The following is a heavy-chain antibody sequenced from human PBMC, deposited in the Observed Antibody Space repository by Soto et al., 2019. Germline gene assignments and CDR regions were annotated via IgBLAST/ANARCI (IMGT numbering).Heavy chain of an antibody. D-gene: IGHD3-16*01. CDR2: VSHTAIP. CDR1: SGSISDFY. Sequence: SETLSLTCTVSSGSISDFYWSWIRHPPGQGLEYIGHVSHTAIPNYNPSLSSRVTVSVDTSNNQFSLIVRSVTAAETAVYYCAQFGGAYSGFDWGPGVLVTVSS. CDR3: AQFGGAYSGFD. J-gene: IGHJ1*01. V-gene: IGHV4-59*01.